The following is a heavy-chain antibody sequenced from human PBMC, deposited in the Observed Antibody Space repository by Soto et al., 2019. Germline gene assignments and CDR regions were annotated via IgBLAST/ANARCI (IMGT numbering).Heavy chain of an antibody. CDR3: ARLYCSGGSCYDAFDI. J-gene: IGHJ3*02. CDR1: GFTFSSYS. CDR2: ISSSSSYI. V-gene: IGHV3-21*01. Sequence: EVQLVESGGGLVKPGGSLRLSCAASGFTFSSYSMNWVRQAPGKGLEWVSSISSSSSYIYYADSVKGRFTISRDNANNSLYLQMNSLRAEDTAVYYRARLYCSGGSCYDAFDIWGQGTMVTVSS. D-gene: IGHD2-15*01.